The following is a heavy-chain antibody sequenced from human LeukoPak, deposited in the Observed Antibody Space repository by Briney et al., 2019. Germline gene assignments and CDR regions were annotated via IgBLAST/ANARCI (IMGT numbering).Heavy chain of an antibody. Sequence: GGSLRLSCAASGFTFSDYYMNWIRQAPGKGLEWVSYISSSGSTIYYADSVKGRFTISRDNAKNSLYLQMNSLRAEDTAVYYCAREPPFIAVAGNIDYWGQGTLVTVSS. V-gene: IGHV3-11*04. CDR2: ISSSGSTI. CDR3: AREPPFIAVAGNIDY. J-gene: IGHJ4*02. D-gene: IGHD6-19*01. CDR1: GFTFSDYY.